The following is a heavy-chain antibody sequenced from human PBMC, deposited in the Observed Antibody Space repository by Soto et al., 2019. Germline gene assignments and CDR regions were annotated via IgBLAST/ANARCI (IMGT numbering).Heavy chain of an antibody. D-gene: IGHD3-9*01. J-gene: IGHJ6*02. V-gene: IGHV4-38-2*01. CDR3: ARVDILTVYGCMDV. CDR1: GYSITNGYY. CDR2: IYHSGNT. Sequence: SETLSLTCAVSGYSITNGYYWGWVRQPPGKGLEWIGSIYHSGNTYYNPSLKSRVTISLDTSKNQFSLKLNSVTAADTAVYYCARVDILTVYGCMDVWGQGTTVTVSS.